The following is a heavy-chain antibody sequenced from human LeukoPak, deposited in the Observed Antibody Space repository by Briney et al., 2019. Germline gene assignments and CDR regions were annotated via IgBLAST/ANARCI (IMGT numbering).Heavy chain of an antibody. D-gene: IGHD3-22*01. CDR3: ARGTTMIGLDP. CDR1: GGSISSYY. V-gene: IGHV4-59*01. CDR2: IYYSGST. Sequence: SETLSLTCTVSGGSISSYYWSWIRRPPGKGLEWIGYIYYSGSTNYNPSLESRVTISVDTSKNQFSLKLSSVTAADTAVYYCARGTTMIGLDPWGQGTLVTVSS. J-gene: IGHJ5*02.